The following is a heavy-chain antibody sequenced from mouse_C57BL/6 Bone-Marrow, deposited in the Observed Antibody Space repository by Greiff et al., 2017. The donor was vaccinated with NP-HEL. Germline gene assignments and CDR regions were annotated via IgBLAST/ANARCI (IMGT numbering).Heavy chain of an antibody. CDR2: ISYDGSN. CDR1: GYSITSGYY. D-gene: IGHD1-1*01. Sequence: EVQRVESGPGLVKPSQSLSLTCSVTGYSITSGYYWNWIRQFPGNKLEWMGYISYDGSNNYNPSLKNRISITRDTSKNQFFLKLNSVTTEDTATYYCARDYYYGSTPYYYAMDYWGQGTSVTVSS. J-gene: IGHJ4*01. CDR3: ARDYYYGSTPYYYAMDY. V-gene: IGHV3-6*01.